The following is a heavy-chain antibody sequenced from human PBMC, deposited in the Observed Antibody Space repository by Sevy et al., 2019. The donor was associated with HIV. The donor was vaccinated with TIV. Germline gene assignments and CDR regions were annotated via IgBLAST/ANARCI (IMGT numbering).Heavy chain of an antibody. CDR3: AKEGGGYNYDSSGLFDY. V-gene: IGHV3-23*01. J-gene: IGHJ4*02. CDR1: GFTFSSYA. D-gene: IGHD3-22*01. CDR2: ISGSGYSA. Sequence: GGSLRLSCAASGFTFSSYAMTWVRQAPGKGLEWVSGISGSGYSAYYADSVKGRFTISRDNSKNTLYLQMNSLRAEDTAVYYCAKEGGGYNYDSSGLFDYWGQGTLVTVSS.